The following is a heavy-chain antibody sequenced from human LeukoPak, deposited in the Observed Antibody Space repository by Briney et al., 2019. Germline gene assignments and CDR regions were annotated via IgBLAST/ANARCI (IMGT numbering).Heavy chain of an antibody. CDR2: ISAYNGNT. Sequence: ASVKVSCKASGYAFTSYGISWVRQAPGPGLEWMGWISAYNGNTNYAQKLQGRVTMTTDTSTSTAYMELRSLRSDDTSVYYCGRDISLLPADYWGQGTLFTVSS. J-gene: IGHJ4*02. V-gene: IGHV1-18*01. CDR3: GRDISLLPADY. CDR1: GYAFTSYG. D-gene: IGHD1-26*01.